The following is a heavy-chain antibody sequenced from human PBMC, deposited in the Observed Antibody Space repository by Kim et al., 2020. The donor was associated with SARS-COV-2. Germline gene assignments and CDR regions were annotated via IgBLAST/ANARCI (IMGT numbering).Heavy chain of an antibody. CDR3: ARRSDRHGCFDY. J-gene: IGHJ4*02. V-gene: IGHV5-51*01. Sequence: RYSPSFQGQVTISADKSISTAYLQWSSLKASDTAMYYCARRSDRHGCFDYWGQGTLVTVSS. D-gene: IGHD2-2*03.